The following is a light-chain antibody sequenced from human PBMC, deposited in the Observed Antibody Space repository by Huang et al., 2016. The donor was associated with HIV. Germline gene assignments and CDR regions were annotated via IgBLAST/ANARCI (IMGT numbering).Light chain of an antibody. CDR3: QQYHDYPWT. CDR1: QNINKW. CDR2: KAS. Sequence: DIQMTQSPPALSASVGDTVIITCRASQNINKWWAWYQQKPGRAPNRLIYKASSLESGVTPRFSGSGSETEFTLTISSLQPDDFATYYCQQYHDYPWTFGQGTKVEIK. J-gene: IGKJ1*01. V-gene: IGKV1-5*03.